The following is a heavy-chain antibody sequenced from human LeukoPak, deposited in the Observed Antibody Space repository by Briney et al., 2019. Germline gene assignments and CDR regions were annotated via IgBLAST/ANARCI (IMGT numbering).Heavy chain of an antibody. V-gene: IGHV3-30-3*01. J-gene: IGHJ4*02. D-gene: IGHD2-15*01. Sequence: GGSLRLSCAASGFTFSSYAMHWVRQAPGKGLEWVAVISYDGSNKYYADSVKGRFTISRDNSKNTLYLQMNSLRAEDTAVYYCARDFLLYCSGGSCPLDYWGQGTLVTVSS. CDR3: ARDFLLYCSGGSCPLDY. CDR2: ISYDGSNK. CDR1: GFTFSSYA.